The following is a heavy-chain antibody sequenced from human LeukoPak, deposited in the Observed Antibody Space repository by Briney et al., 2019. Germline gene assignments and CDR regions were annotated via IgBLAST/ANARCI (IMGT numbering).Heavy chain of an antibody. D-gene: IGHD2-21*01. J-gene: IGHJ5*02. V-gene: IGHV1-2*02. CDR3: ARADRLHGGPYLIGP. CDR1: GYSFTDYY. CDR2: NNPNSGGT. Sequence: ASVKVSCKTSGYSFTDYYMHWVRQAPGRGLEWMGWNNPNSGGTSSAQKFQGRVTMTRDTSITTVYMEVSWLTSDDTAIYYCARADRLHGGPYLIGPWGQGTLVTVSS.